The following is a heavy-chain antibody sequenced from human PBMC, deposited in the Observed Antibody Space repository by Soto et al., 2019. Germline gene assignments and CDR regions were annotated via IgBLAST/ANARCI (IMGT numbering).Heavy chain of an antibody. CDR3: ARDTSITTSSMDV. CDR1: AVTFTSYG. V-gene: IGHV1-18*01. Sequence: GSVKISCCAAAVTFTSYGSSWVGQATGQGLEWLGWVISHNGNTKYAQNLQGRVTMTTDTSTSTAYMELRSQRSDDTAFYYCARDTSITTSSMDVWGQGTTVTVSS. CDR2: VISHNGNT. D-gene: IGHD3-3*01. J-gene: IGHJ6*02.